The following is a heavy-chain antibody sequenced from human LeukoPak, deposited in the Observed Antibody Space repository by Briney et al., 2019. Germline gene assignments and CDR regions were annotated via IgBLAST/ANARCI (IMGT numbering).Heavy chain of an antibody. J-gene: IGHJ4*02. V-gene: IGHV1-46*01. CDR2: INPSGGST. CDR1: GYTFTSYY. D-gene: IGHD3-9*01. CDR3: ARANYDILTGSAPPRY. Sequence: ASVKVSCKASGYTFTSYYMHWVRQAPGQGLEWMGIINPSGGSTSYAQKFQGRVTMTRDTSTSTVYMELSSLRSEDTAVYYCARANYDILTGSAPPRYWGQGILVTVSS.